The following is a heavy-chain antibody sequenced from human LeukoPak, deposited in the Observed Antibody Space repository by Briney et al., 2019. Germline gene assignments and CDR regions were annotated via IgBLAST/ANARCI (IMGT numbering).Heavy chain of an antibody. CDR3: AKGHSGYAFGFLDY. Sequence: PGGSLRLSCAASGFTFNDYAMHWVRQAPGKGREWVSGISWNSGSIGYADSVKGRFTISRDNAKNSLYLQMNSLRAEDTALYYCAKGHSGYAFGFLDYWGQGTLVTVSS. CDR2: ISWNSGSI. D-gene: IGHD5-12*01. V-gene: IGHV3-9*01. J-gene: IGHJ4*02. CDR1: GFTFNDYA.